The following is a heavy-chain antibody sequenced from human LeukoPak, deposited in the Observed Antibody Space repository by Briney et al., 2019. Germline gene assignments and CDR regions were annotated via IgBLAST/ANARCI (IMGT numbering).Heavy chain of an antibody. D-gene: IGHD3-3*01. CDR2: INHSGST. CDR1: GGSFSGYY. Sequence: PSETLSLTCAVYGGSFSGYYWSWIRQPPGKGLEWIGEINHSGSTNYNPSLKSRVTISVDTSKNQFSLKLNSVTAADTAVYYCMASYYDFWSGYYVPDYWGQGTLVTVSS. V-gene: IGHV4-34*01. CDR3: MASYYDFWSGYYVPDY. J-gene: IGHJ4*02.